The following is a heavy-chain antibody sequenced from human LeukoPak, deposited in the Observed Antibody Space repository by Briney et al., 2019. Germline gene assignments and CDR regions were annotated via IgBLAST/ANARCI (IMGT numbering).Heavy chain of an antibody. CDR3: ARQGLPFRYCSSTSCYREGDYYYYYMDV. V-gene: IGHV1-2*02. Sequence: ASVKVSCKASGYTFTGYYMHWVRQAPGQGLEWMGWINPNSGGTNYAQKFQGRVTMTRDTSISTAYMELSRLRSDDTAVYYCARQGLPFRYCSSTSCYREGDYYYYYMDVWGKGTTVTVSS. J-gene: IGHJ6*03. CDR2: INPNSGGT. D-gene: IGHD2-2*02. CDR1: GYTFTGYY.